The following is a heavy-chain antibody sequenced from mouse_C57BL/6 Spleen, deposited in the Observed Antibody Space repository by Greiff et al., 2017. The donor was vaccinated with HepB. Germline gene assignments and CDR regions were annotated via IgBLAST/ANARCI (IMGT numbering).Heavy chain of an antibody. J-gene: IGHJ2*01. V-gene: IGHV1-15*01. Sequence: QVHVKQSGAELVRPGASVTLSCKASGYTFTDYEMHWVKQTPVHGLEWIGAIEPETGGTAYNQKFKGKAILTADKSSSTAYMELRSLTSEDSAVYYCTRGDTTVVAPFDYWGQGTTLTVSS. D-gene: IGHD1-1*01. CDR1: GYTFTDYE. CDR3: TRGDTTVVAPFDY. CDR2: IEPETGGT.